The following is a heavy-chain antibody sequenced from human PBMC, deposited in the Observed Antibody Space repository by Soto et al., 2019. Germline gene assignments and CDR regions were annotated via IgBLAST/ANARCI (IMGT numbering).Heavy chain of an antibody. V-gene: IGHV4-30-2*01. Sequence: QLQLQEPGSGLMKPSQTLSLTCAVSGGSISSGGYSWNWIRQPPGKGLEWIGYIYHSGYTFYNPSLKSRVTISVDKSKNQFSLKLSSVTAADTAVYYCARDQLEGNWFDPWGQGTLVTVSS. CDR2: IYHSGYT. CDR1: GGSISSGGYS. J-gene: IGHJ5*02. D-gene: IGHD1-1*01. CDR3: ARDQLEGNWFDP.